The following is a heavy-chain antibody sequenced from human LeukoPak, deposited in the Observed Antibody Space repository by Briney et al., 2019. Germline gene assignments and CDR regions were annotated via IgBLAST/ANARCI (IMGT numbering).Heavy chain of an antibody. CDR1: GDSISSYY. Sequence: SETLSLTCTVSGDSISSYYWSWIRQPPGKGLEWIGYIYYSGSTSYNPSLKSRVTISVDTSKNQFSLKLSSVTAADTAVYYRARGPTVTYYYFDYWGQGTLVTVSS. D-gene: IGHD4-17*01. CDR3: ARGPTVTYYYFDY. V-gene: IGHV4-59*01. J-gene: IGHJ4*02. CDR2: IYYSGST.